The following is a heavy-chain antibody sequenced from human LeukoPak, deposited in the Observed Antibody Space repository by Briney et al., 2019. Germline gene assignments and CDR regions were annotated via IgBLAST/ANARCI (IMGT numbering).Heavy chain of an antibody. CDR3: ARGDLSAPFDY. J-gene: IGHJ4*02. CDR2: ISSSSSGI. CDR1: GFTFSIYS. Sequence: GGSLRLSCAASGFTFSIYSINWVRQAPGKGLEWVSYISSSSSGIYYADSVKGRFTISRDNRENSLYLQMNSLRAEDTAVYYCARGDLSAPFDYWGQGTLVTVSS. V-gene: IGHV3-48*04.